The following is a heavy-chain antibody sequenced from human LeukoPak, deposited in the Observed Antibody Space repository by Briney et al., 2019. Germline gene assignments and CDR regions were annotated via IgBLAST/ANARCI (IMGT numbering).Heavy chain of an antibody. V-gene: IGHV1-46*01. CDR3: AAPSSPMVRGVIIDLDY. J-gene: IGHJ4*02. CDR1: GYTXTSYY. Sequence: ASVKVSCKASGYTXTSYYMHWVRQAPGQGLEWMGIINPSGGSTSYAQKFQGRVTMTRDTSTSTVYMELSSLRSEDTAVYYCAAPSSPMVRGVIIDLDYWGQGTLVTVSS. D-gene: IGHD3-10*01. CDR2: INPSGGST.